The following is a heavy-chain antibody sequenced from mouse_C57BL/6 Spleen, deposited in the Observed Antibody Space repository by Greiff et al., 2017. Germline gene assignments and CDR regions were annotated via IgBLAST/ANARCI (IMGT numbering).Heavy chain of an antibody. J-gene: IGHJ3*01. CDR3: ARGELERFAG. V-gene: IGHV1-82*01. Sequence: QVQLQQSGPELVKPGASVKISCKASGYAFSSSWMNWVKQRPGQGLEWIGRIYPGDGDTNYNGKFKGKATLTADKSSSTAYMQLSSLTSEDSAVYFCARGELERFAGGGQGTLVTVAA. CDR1: GYAFSSSW. CDR2: IYPGDGDT. D-gene: IGHD3-1*01.